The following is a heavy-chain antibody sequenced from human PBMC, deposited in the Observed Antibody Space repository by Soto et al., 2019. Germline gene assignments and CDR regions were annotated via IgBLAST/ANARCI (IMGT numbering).Heavy chain of an antibody. CDR2: TGNKANSDST. V-gene: IGHV3-72*01. CDR3: ARGPYGYYNSATCYNYFDY. CDR1: GFTLRDHY. D-gene: IGHD2-2*02. J-gene: IGHJ4*02. Sequence: GGSLRLSCAASGFTLRDHYMDWVRQAPGKGLEWVGRTGNKANSDSTQYAASVKGRFTISRDDSKNSLYLQMNSLKTEDTAVYYCARGPYGYYNSATCYNYFDYWGQGTPVTVSS.